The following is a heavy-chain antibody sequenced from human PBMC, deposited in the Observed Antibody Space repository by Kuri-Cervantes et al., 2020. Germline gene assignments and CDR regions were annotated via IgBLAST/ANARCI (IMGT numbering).Heavy chain of an antibody. J-gene: IGHJ6*02. CDR1: GYTFTTASYW. D-gene: IGHD2-15*01. Sequence: GESLKISCQASGYTFTTASYWIGWVRQMPGKGLEWMGIIYPGDSDTRYSPSFQGQVTISADKSISTAYLQWSSLKASDTAMYYCARLKLLPIYYYYYGMDVWGQGTTVTVSS. CDR3: ARLKLLPIYYYYYGMDV. CDR2: IYPGDSDT. V-gene: IGHV5-51*01.